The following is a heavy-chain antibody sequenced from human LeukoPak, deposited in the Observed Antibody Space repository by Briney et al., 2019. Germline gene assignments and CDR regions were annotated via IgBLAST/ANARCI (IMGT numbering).Heavy chain of an antibody. CDR2: ISNNGGYT. Sequence: GGSLRLSCAASGFTFSSSAMSWVRQAPGKGLEWVSAISNNGGYTYYADSVQGRFTISRDNSKNTLYLQMNSLRAEDTAVYYCASGYSLYFDYWGQGTLVTVSS. CDR3: ASGYSLYFDY. J-gene: IGHJ4*02. D-gene: IGHD1-1*01. V-gene: IGHV3-23*01. CDR1: GFTFSSSA.